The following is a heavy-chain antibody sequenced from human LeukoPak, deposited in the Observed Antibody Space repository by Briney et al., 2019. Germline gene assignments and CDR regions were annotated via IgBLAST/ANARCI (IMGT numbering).Heavy chain of an antibody. CDR1: GFTFSSYG. D-gene: IGHD3-16*01. V-gene: IGHV3-23*01. CDR3: AKGGGGYVDY. CDR2: ISGSGGST. J-gene: IGHJ4*02. Sequence: GGSLRLSCAASGFTFSSYGMSWVRQAPGRGLEWVSAISGSGGSTYYTDSVKGRLTISRDNSKNTLYLQMDSLRVDDTAVYYCAKGGGGYVDYWGQGALVSVSS.